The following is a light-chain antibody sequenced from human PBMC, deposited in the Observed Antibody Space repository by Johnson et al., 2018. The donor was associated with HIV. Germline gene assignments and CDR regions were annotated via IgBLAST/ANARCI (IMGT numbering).Light chain of an antibody. Sequence: QSVLTQPPSVSAAPGQKVTISCSGNSCDIENNYVSSHHQLPGTAPKLLIYDNNKRPSGIPDRFSGSKSGTSATLGITGLQTGDEADYYCGTWDSSLSAYVFGTGTKVTVL. V-gene: IGLV1-51*01. CDR3: GTWDSSLSAYV. CDR2: DNN. J-gene: IGLJ1*01. CDR1: SCDIENNY.